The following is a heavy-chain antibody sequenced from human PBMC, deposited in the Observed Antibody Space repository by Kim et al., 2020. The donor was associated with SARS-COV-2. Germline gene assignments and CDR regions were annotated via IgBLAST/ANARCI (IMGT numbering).Heavy chain of an antibody. Sequence: GGSLRLSCAASGFTFKNYSMNWVRQAPGKGLEWVSSISSSSSYIYYAGAVKGRFTITRDNAKNSLYLQMNSLRAEDTAVYYCARDRRRAGSYGNDALDIWGQGTMVIVSS. D-gene: IGHD3-10*01. V-gene: IGHV3-21*01. CDR2: ISSSSSYI. CDR3: ARDRRRAGSYGNDALDI. CDR1: GFTFKNYS. J-gene: IGHJ3*02.